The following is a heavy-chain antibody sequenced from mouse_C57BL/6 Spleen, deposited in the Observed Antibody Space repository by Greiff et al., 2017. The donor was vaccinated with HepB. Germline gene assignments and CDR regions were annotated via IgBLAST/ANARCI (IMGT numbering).Heavy chain of an antibody. J-gene: IGHJ2*01. CDR1: GYTFTSYG. CDR2: IYPRSGNT. Sequence: QVQLKESGAELARPGASVKLSCKASGYTFTSYGISWVKQSTGQGLEWIGEIYPRSGNTYYNEKFKGKATLTADKSSSTAYMELRSLTSEDSAVYFCAREGDSSGFYYFDYWGQGTTLTVSS. CDR3: AREGDSSGFYYFDY. D-gene: IGHD3-2*02. V-gene: IGHV1-81*01.